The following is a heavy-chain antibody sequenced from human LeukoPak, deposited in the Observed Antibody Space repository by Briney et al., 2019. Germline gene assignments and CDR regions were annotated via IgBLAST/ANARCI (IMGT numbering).Heavy chain of an antibody. CDR3: ARANYYDSSGYYTPGARFDY. D-gene: IGHD3-22*01. CDR1: GGTFSSYA. V-gene: IGHV1-69*04. J-gene: IGHJ4*02. Sequence: ASVKVSCKASGGTFSSYAISWVRQAPGQGLEWMGRIIPILGIANYAQKFQGRVTITADKSTSTAYMELSSLRSEDTAVYYCARANYYDSSGYYTPGARFDYWGQGTLVTVSS. CDR2: IIPILGIA.